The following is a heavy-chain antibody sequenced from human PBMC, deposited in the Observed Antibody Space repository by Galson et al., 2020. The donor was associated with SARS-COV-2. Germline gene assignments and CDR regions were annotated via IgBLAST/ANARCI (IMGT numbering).Heavy chain of an antibody. CDR2: ISYDGSNK. Sequence: QLGESLKISCAASGFTFSSYGMHWVRQAPGKGLEWVAVISYDGSNKYYADSVKGRFTISRDNSENTLYLQMNSLRAEDTAVYYCAKGYSGSYLDVFDIWGQGTMVTVSS. D-gene: IGHD1-26*01. J-gene: IGHJ3*02. V-gene: IGHV3-30*18. CDR3: AKGYSGSYLDVFDI. CDR1: GFTFSSYG.